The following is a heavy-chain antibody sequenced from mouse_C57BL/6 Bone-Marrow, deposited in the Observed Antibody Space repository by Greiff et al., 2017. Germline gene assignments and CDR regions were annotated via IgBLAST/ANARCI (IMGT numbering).Heavy chain of an antibody. V-gene: IGHV1-7*01. Sequence: QVQLQQSGAELAKPGASVKLSCKASGYTFTSYWMHWVKQRPGQGLEWIGYINPSSGYTKYNQKFKDKATLTADKFSSTAYVQLSSLTYEESAVYYCAIYGIDYYGSSRGDAMDYWGQGTSVTVSA. D-gene: IGHD1-1*01. CDR1: GYTFTSYW. CDR3: AIYGIDYYGSSRGDAMDY. J-gene: IGHJ4*01. CDR2: INPSSGYT.